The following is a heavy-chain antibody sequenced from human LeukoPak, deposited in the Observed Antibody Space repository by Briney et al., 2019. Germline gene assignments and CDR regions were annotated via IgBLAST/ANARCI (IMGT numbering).Heavy chain of an antibody. V-gene: IGHV3-33*01. D-gene: IGHD5-12*01. CDR1: GFTFSSYG. J-gene: IGHJ4*02. CDR3: ARSPTRGYGGYDSLDY. Sequence: PGRSLRLSCAASGFTFSSYGMHWVRQAPGKGLEWVAVIWYDGSNKYYADSVKGRFTISRDNSKNTLYLRMNSLRAEDTAVYYCARSPTRGYGGYDSLDYWGQGTLVTVSS. CDR2: IWYDGSNK.